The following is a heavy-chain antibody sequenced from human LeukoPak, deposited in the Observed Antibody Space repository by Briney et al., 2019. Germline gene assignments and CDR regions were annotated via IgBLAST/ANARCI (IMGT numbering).Heavy chain of an antibody. Sequence: SETLSLTCTVSGGSISNYYWSWIRQPPGKGLEWIGYIYYSGSTNYNPSLKSRVTISVDTSKNQFSLKLSSVTAADTAVYYCARVYYYDSSGYSHRAFDIWGQGTMVTVSS. CDR3: ARVYYYDSSGYSHRAFDI. J-gene: IGHJ3*02. CDR2: IYYSGST. CDR1: GGSISNYY. V-gene: IGHV4-59*01. D-gene: IGHD3-22*01.